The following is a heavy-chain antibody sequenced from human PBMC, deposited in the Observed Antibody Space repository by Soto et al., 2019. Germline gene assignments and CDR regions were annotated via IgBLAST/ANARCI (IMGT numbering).Heavy chain of an antibody. CDR3: ARDWEFGY. J-gene: IGHJ4*01. V-gene: IGHV1-46*01. CDR2: INPSGDST. D-gene: IGHD1-26*01. CDR1: GYTFTTYY. Sequence: AAVKPTCKAPGYTFTTYYMHWVRQAPGQGLEWMGVINPSGDSTSYAQKFQGRITMTRDTSTSTLFMELISLRSEDTAVYFCARDWEFGYWG.